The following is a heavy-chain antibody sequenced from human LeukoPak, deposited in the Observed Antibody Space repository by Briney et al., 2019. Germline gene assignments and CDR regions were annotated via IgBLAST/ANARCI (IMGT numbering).Heavy chain of an antibody. CDR3: ARSTVVTGTFDY. D-gene: IGHD4-23*01. V-gene: IGHV4-4*07. CDR1: GGSISSYY. CDR2: IYTSGST. J-gene: IGHJ4*02. Sequence: SETLSLTCTVSGGSISSYYWSWIRQPAGKGLEWIGRIYTSGSTNYNPSLTSRVTMSVDTSKNQFSLKLSSVTAADTALYYCARSTVVTGTFDYWGQGTLVTVSS.